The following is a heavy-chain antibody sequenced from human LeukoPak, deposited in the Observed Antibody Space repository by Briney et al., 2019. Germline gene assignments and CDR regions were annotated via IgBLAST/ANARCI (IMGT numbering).Heavy chain of an antibody. CDR2: IWSDGSYK. V-gene: IGHV3-33*01. CDR3: ARSTTVTTNNWFDP. D-gene: IGHD4-17*01. Sequence: GGSLRPSCAASGFTFNTFGMHWVRQAPGKGLEWVAVIWSDGSYKYYADSVKGRFTISRDDSKNTLYLEMNSLRAEDTAVYYCARSTTVTTNNWFDPWGQGTLVTVSS. CDR1: GFTFNTFG. J-gene: IGHJ5*02.